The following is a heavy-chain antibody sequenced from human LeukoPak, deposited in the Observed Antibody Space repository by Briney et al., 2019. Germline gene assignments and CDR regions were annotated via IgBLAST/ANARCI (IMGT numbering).Heavy chain of an antibody. D-gene: IGHD5-18*01. J-gene: IGHJ4*02. CDR3: ANVNTLTTPYFDY. CDR1: SSSFSTTYR. CDR2: FYHPGDT. Sequence: PSETLSLTCAVYSSSFSTTYRWGWLRQPPGKGLEWIGTFYHPGDTYYNPSLKSRVTISIDLSKNQFSLNLPSVTAADTAVYYCANVNTLTTPYFDYGGQEILVTVSS. V-gene: IGHV4-38-2*01.